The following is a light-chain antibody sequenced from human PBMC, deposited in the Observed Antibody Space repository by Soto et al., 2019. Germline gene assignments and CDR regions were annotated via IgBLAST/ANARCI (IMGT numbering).Light chain of an antibody. Sequence: DSQGTQSACSVSASVGDRVTITCRASQDIAGFLAWYQHKPGRAPELLIRTASSLQSGVPSRFSGSGSGTDFTLTINSLQPEDSATYYCQQAYSFPITFGQGTRLEIK. J-gene: IGKJ5*01. CDR3: QQAYSFPIT. CDR1: QDIAGF. CDR2: TAS. V-gene: IGKV1D-12*01.